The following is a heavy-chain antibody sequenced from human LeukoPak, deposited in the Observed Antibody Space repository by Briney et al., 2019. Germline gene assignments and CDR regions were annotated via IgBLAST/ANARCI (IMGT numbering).Heavy chain of an antibody. V-gene: IGHV3-23*01. CDR1: GFTFSNYA. D-gene: IGHD2-2*01. Sequence: GGSLRLSCAASGFTFSNYAMSWVRQAPGKGLEWVSGINGGGGGGTFHADSVRGRFTISRDNSKNTLYLQMSSLRAEDTAVYYCAASLPNIVVVPAAKGPFGSWGQGTLVTVSS. CDR3: AASLPNIVVVPAAKGPFGS. CDR2: INGGGGGGT. J-gene: IGHJ5*02.